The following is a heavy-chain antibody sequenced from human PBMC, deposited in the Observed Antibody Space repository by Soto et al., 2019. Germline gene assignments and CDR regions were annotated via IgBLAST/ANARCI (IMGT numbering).Heavy chain of an antibody. CDR1: GYTITSYD. Sequence: GASAKVGCKACGYTITSYDISWARQDPGQGLEWMGWISTYNGNTNYAQKLQGRVTMTTDTSTSTAYMELRSLRSDDTAVYYCARGMGQPLDYWGQGTLVTVSS. CDR3: ARGMGQPLDY. J-gene: IGHJ4*02. V-gene: IGHV1-18*01. CDR2: ISTYNGNT. D-gene: IGHD3-16*01.